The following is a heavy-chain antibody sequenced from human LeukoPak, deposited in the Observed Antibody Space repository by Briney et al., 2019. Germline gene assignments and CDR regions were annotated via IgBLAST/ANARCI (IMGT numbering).Heavy chain of an antibody. CDR3: ARSALGPIGAFDH. Sequence: PGGSLRLSSAVYGFTFRNHYMAWIRQAPGQGLEWIAYIGTRGRPLYFADSVKGRFTVSRDDGQNSLFLQMESLTVEDTAMYYCARSALGPIGAFDHWGQGALVTVSS. CDR2: IGTRGRPL. D-gene: IGHD5-12*01. V-gene: IGHV3-11*01. CDR1: GFTFRNHY. J-gene: IGHJ4*02.